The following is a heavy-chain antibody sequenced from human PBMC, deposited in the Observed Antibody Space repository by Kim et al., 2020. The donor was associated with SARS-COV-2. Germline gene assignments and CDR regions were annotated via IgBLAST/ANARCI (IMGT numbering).Heavy chain of an antibody. D-gene: IGHD3-22*01. J-gene: IGHJ4*02. CDR3: ANLPNYYDSSGYYYGFGY. CDR2: ISSSSSYI. V-gene: IGHV3-21*01. CDR1: GFTFSSYS. Sequence: GGSLRLSCAASGFTFSSYSMNWVRQAPGKGLEWVSSISSSSSYIYYADSVKGRFTISRDNAKNSLYLQMNSLRAEDTAVYYCANLPNYYDSSGYYYGFGYWGQGTLVTVSS.